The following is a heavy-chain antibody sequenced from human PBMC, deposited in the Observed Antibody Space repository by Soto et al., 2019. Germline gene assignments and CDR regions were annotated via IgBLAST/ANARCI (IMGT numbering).Heavy chain of an antibody. CDR3: VSQSHWARPLES. Sequence: EVRLVESGGDLVKSGGSLKLYCVGSGFLFRNYEMNWVRQAPGKGLEWLAHISTTGGHVSESDSVKGRFTISRDNTKHTLYLQMNSLRTEDTAVYYCVSQSHWARPLESCGQGTLVNVSS. D-gene: IGHD7-27*01. CDR1: GFLFRNYE. J-gene: IGHJ4*02. CDR2: ISTTGGHV. V-gene: IGHV3-48*03.